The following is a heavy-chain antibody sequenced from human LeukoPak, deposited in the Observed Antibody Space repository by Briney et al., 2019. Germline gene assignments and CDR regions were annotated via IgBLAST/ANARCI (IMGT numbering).Heavy chain of an antibody. J-gene: IGHJ4*02. CDR1: GGSISSYY. CDR3: ARHSPSLGDSSGYFDY. V-gene: IGHV4-4*09. CDR2: IYTSGST. D-gene: IGHD3-22*01. Sequence: SETLSLTCTVSGGSISSYYWSWIRQPPGKGLEWIGYIYTSGSTNYNPSLKSRVAISVDTSKNQFSLKLSSVTAADTAVYYCARHSPSLGDSSGYFDYWGQGTLVTVSS.